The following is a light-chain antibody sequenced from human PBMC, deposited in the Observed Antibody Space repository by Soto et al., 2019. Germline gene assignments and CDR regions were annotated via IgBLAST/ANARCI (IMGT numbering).Light chain of an antibody. Sequence: TTLSSRSSETVAGSYLAWYQQKPGQAPRLLIHGASTRATGIADRFSGSGSGTDFTLTISRLEPEDFAVYYCQLYGTSPKTFGQGSMVDI. CDR1: ETVAGSY. V-gene: IGKV3-20*01. CDR3: QLYGTSPKT. CDR2: GAS. J-gene: IGKJ1*01.